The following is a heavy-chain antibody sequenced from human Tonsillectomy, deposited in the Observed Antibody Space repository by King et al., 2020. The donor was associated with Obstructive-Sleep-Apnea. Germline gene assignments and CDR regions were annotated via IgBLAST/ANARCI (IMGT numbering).Heavy chain of an antibody. D-gene: IGHD3-3*01. V-gene: IGHV3-23*04. CDR2: ISGSGSST. CDR3: AKEHDFWSGYYFFDY. J-gene: IGHJ4*02. CDR1: GFTFNNYA. Sequence: VQLVESGGGLVQPGGSLRLSCAASGFTFNNYAMTWVRQAPGKGLEWVSAISGSGSSTYYADSVKGRFTISRDNSKNAVWLQMNSLRAEDTALYYCAKEHDFWSGYYFFDYWGQGTLVTVSS.